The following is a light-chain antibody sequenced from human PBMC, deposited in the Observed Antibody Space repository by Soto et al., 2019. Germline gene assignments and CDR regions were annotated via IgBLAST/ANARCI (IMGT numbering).Light chain of an antibody. V-gene: IGLV2-14*01. J-gene: IGLJ1*01. CDR1: ISDVGGYNY. CDR3: SSYTSSTAYV. Sequence: QSALTQPASVSGSPGQSITISCTGTISDVGGYNYVSWYQLHPGKAPKLMVYEVSNRPSGVSYRFSGSKSGNTASLTISGLQVEDEADYYCSSYTSSTAYVFGTGTKVIVL. CDR2: EVS.